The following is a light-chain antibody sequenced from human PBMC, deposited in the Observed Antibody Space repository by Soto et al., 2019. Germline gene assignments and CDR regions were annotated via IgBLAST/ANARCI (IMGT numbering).Light chain of an antibody. Sequence: DIQMTQSPSTLSASVGDRVTITCRASQSISSWLAWYQQKPGKAPKLLIYDASSLESGVPSRFRGSGSGTEFTLTISSLQPDDFATYYCQQYNSYPLTFGPGTKVDIK. V-gene: IGKV1-5*01. CDR1: QSISSW. J-gene: IGKJ3*01. CDR2: DAS. CDR3: QQYNSYPLT.